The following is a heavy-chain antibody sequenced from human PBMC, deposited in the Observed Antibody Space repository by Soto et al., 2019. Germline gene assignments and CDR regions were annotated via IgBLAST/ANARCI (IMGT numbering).Heavy chain of an antibody. CDR3: ARETSTGNYYMDV. J-gene: IGHJ6*03. CDR1: GFSFSYYG. Sequence: GGSLRLSCAASGFSFSYYGMNWVRQAPGKGLEWVSYISTSSSNIYYADSVKGRFTISRDNAKNSLSLQMSSLRAADTAVYYCARETSTGNYYMDVWGKGTTVTVSS. V-gene: IGHV3-48*01. D-gene: IGHD2-2*01. CDR2: ISTSSSNI.